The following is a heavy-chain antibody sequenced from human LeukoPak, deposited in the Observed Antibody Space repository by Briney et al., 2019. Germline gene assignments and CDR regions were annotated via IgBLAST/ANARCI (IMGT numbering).Heavy chain of an antibody. CDR2: INRSGIA. D-gene: IGHD3-9*01. V-gene: IGHV4-34*01. CDR3: ARGREYYDILTGSYRPSHYFYMDV. CDR1: DESFNNYF. Sequence: PSETLSLTCAVYDESFNNYFWNWIRQSPGKGLEWIGEINRSGIANYNPSLKGRLTMSADMSKNQFSLNLPSVTAADTAVYFCARGREYYDILTGSYRPSHYFYMDVWGNGTTVTVSS. J-gene: IGHJ6*03.